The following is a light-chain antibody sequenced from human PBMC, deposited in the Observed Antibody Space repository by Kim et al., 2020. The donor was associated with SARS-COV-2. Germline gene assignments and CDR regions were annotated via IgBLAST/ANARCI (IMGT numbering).Light chain of an antibody. CDR2: DVS. CDR3: SSYTSSSTLV. V-gene: IGLV2-14*03. Sequence: QSITISSTGTSSDVGGYNCVSWYQQHPGKAPKLMIYDVSNRPSGVSNRFSGSKSGNTASLTISGLQAEDEADYYCSSYTSSSTLVFGGGTQLTVL. CDR1: SSDVGGYNC. J-gene: IGLJ2*01.